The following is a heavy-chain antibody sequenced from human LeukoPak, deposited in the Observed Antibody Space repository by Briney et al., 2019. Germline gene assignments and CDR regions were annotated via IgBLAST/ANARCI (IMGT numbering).Heavy chain of an antibody. CDR3: AILGGYGDYYYYYYMDV. D-gene: IGHD4-17*01. V-gene: IGHV3-23*01. CDR1: GFTFSSYA. Sequence: GGSLRLSCAASGFTFSSYAMSWVRQAPGKGLEWVSAISGSGSSTYYADSVKGRFTISRDNSKNTLYLQMNSLRAEDTAVYYCAILGGYGDYYYYYYMDVWGKGTTVTVSS. J-gene: IGHJ6*03. CDR2: ISGSGSST.